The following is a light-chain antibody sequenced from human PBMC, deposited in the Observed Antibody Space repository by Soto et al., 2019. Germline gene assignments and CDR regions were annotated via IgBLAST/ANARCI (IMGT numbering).Light chain of an antibody. CDR3: CSYAGGYIYL. CDR1: GNGVGAYNY. V-gene: IGLV2-11*01. J-gene: IGLJ1*01. Sequence: QSVLTQPRSVSGSPGQSVSISCTGTGNGVGAYNYVSWYQQHPGRPPKLMIYDVTKWPSGVPERFSGSKSGNTASLTISGLQAEDEADYFCCSYAGGYIYLFGTGTKVTVL. CDR2: DVT.